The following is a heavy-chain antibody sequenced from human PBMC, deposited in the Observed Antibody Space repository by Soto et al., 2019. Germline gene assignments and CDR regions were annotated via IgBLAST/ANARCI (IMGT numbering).Heavy chain of an antibody. V-gene: IGHV3-33*01. CDR3: AGSSGSRGRPYFDY. CDR2: IWYDGSNK. J-gene: IGHJ4*02. Sequence: GGSLRLSCAASGFTFSSYGMHWVRQAPGKGLEWVAVIWYDGSNKYYADSVKGRFTISRDNSKNTLYLQMNSLRAEDTAVYYCAGSSGSRGRPYFDYWGQGTLVTVSS. CDR1: GFTFSSYG. D-gene: IGHD1-26*01.